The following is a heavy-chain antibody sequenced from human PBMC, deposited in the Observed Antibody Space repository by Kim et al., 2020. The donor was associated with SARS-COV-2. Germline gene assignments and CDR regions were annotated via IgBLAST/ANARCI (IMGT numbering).Heavy chain of an antibody. CDR2: IYYSGST. J-gene: IGHJ4*02. V-gene: IGHV4-31*03. D-gene: IGHD3-10*01. Sequence: SETLSLTCTVSGGSISSGGYYWGWIRQHPGKGLEWIGYIYYSGSTYYNPSLKSRVTISLDTSKNQFSLNLSSVTAADTAVYYCARDRGGYFGSGSYYTFDYWGQGTLVTVSS. CDR3: ARDRGGYFGSGSYYTFDY. CDR1: GGSISSGGYY.